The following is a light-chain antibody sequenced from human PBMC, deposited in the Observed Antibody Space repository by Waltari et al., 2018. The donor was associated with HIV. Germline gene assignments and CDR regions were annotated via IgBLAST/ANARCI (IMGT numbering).Light chain of an antibody. CDR2: EAS. V-gene: IGLV2-14*01. CDR1: SSDVFNYNP. CDR3: SSYTRSSTYV. Sequence: QSTLTQPVSVSGSPGQSITISCTGPSSDVFNYNPVSWYKQQPDRAPKLMIYEASNRPSGVSNRCSGSKSGNTASLTISGLQAEDEADYYCSSYTRSSTYVFGTGTKVTVL. J-gene: IGLJ1*01.